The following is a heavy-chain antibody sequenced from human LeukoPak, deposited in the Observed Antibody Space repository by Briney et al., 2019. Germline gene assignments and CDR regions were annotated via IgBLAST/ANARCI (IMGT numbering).Heavy chain of an antibody. D-gene: IGHD6-19*01. CDR1: GFTFSSYE. V-gene: IGHV3-48*03. CDR3: ARANSSGWYVESFDY. J-gene: IGHJ4*02. CDR2: ISSSGSTI. Sequence: GGSLRLSCAASGFTFSSYEMNWVRQAPGKGLEWVSYISSSGSTIYYAGSVKGRFTISRDNAKNSLYLQMNSLRAEDTAVYYCARANSSGWYVESFDYWGQGTLVTVSS.